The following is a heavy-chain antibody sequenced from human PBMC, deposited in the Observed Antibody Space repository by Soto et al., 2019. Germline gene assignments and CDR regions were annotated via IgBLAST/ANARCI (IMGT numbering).Heavy chain of an antibody. Sequence: QVQLVESGGGVVQPGRSLRLSCAASGFTFSSYGMHWVRQAPGKGLEWVAVISYDGSNKYYADSVKGRFTISRDNSKNTLYLKMNSLRAEDTAVNSGAKKRGGSYGSEYYFDYWGQETLVTVSS. CDR1: GFTFSSYG. D-gene: IGHD5-18*01. V-gene: IGHV3-30*18. CDR3: AKKRGGSYGSEYYFDY. CDR2: ISYDGSNK. J-gene: IGHJ4*02.